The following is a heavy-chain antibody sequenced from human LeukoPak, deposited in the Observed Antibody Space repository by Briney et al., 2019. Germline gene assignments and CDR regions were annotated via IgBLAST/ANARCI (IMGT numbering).Heavy chain of an antibody. CDR1: GFTFSSYW. CDR3: IGDSSGYYGGFFY. V-gene: IGHV3-74*01. Sequence: PGGSLRLSCAASGFTFSSYWMHWVRQAPGKGLVWVSRINSDGSSTSYADSVKGRFTISRDNAKNMVYLQMNSLRAEDTAVYYCIGDSSGYYGGFFYWGQGTLVTVSS. CDR2: INSDGSST. J-gene: IGHJ4*02. D-gene: IGHD3-22*01.